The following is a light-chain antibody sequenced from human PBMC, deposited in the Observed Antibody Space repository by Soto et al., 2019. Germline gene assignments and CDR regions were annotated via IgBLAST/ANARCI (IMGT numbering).Light chain of an antibody. CDR3: QQYGSSPPIT. Sequence: EIVMTQSPVTLSVSPGERATLSCTASQSVNNNVAWYQQKPGHTPRLLIYSASIGATGTPARFSGSGSGSDFTLTISSLQSEDFAVYYCQQYGSSPPITFGPGTKVDIK. J-gene: IGKJ3*01. V-gene: IGKV3-15*01. CDR1: QSVNNN. CDR2: SAS.